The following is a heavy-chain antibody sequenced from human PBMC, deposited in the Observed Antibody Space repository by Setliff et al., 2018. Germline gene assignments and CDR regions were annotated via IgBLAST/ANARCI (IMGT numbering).Heavy chain of an antibody. Sequence: PGGSLRLSCAASGFTFSSYWMNWVRQAPGKGLEWVANIKQDGSEKYHADSVKGRFTISRDNAKNSLYLQMTSLRAEDTAVYYCAREPTVTTLDYWGQGTLVTVSS. CDR2: IKQDGSEK. D-gene: IGHD4-4*01. CDR1: GFTFSSYW. J-gene: IGHJ4*02. V-gene: IGHV3-7*01. CDR3: AREPTVTTLDY.